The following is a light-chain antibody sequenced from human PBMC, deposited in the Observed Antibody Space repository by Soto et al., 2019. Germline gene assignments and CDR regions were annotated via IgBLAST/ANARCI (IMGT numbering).Light chain of an antibody. CDR3: QQRSNWPT. CDR2: DAS. V-gene: IGKV3-11*01. Sequence: IVLTQSPATLSLSPGEIATLSCRASQSVSSYLAWYQQKPGQAPRLLIYDASNRAPGSPARFSGSGSGTDLPLTISSREPEDFAVYYCQQRSNWPTLGQGTKLEIK. CDR1: QSVSSY. J-gene: IGKJ2*01.